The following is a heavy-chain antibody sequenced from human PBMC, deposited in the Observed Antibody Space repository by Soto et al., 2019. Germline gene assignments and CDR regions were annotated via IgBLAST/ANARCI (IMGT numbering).Heavy chain of an antibody. CDR2: IYYSGST. V-gene: IGHV4-59*08. CDR3: ARNYGDYVDY. CDR1: GGSIRSYY. J-gene: IGHJ4*02. D-gene: IGHD4-17*01. Sequence: SETLSLTCTVSGGSIRSYYGSWVRQPPGKGLECIGYIYYSGSTNYNPSLKSRITISVDTSKNQFSLKLSSVTAADTAVYYCARNYGDYVDYWGQGTLVTVSS.